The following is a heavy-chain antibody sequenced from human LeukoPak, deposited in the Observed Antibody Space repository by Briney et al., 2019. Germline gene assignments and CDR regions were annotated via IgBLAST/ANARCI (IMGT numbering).Heavy chain of an antibody. CDR1: GYTLTELS. V-gene: IGHV1-24*01. J-gene: IGHJ4*02. Sequence: ASVKVSCKVSGYTLTELSMHWVRQAPGKGLEWMGGFDPEDGETIYAQKFQGRVTMTENTSTDTAYMELSSLRSEDTAVYYCATVYSSGWYGPHRRPQPFDYWGQGTLVTVSS. CDR2: FDPEDGET. CDR3: ATVYSSGWYGPHRRPQPFDY. D-gene: IGHD6-19*01.